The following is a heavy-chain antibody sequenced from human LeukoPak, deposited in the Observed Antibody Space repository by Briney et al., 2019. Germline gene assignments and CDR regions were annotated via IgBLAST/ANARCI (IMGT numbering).Heavy chain of an antibody. CDR1: GGSISGYY. CDR2: VYYSGST. J-gene: IGHJ4*02. D-gene: IGHD1-26*01. CDR3: ARYGGSPSNYFDY. Sequence: PSETLSLTCTVSGGSISGYYWSWIRQPPRKGLGWIGYVYYSGSTNYNPSLKSRVNISVDTSKNQYSLKLNSVTSADTAVYYCARYGGSPSNYFDYWGQGTLVTVSS. V-gene: IGHV4-59*08.